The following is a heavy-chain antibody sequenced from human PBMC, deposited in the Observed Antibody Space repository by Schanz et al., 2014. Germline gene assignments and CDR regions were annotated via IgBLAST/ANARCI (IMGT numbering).Heavy chain of an antibody. CDR1: GFTFSIHY. V-gene: IGHV3-7*01. CDR3: AKDPYGMDV. Sequence: EVQLVESGGGLVQPGGSLRLSCAASGFTFSIHYMSWVRQAPGKGLEWVAKIKPDGSEKLYVDSVRGRFAVSRDNVKNLLYLEMNSLRAEDTAVYYCAKDPYGMDVWGQGTTVTVSS. J-gene: IGHJ6*02. CDR2: IKPDGSEK.